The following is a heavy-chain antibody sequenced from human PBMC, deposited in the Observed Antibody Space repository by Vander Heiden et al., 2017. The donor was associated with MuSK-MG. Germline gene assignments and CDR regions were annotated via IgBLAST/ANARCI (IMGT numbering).Heavy chain of an antibody. V-gene: IGHV1-2*02. CDR1: GYTFTGYY. CDR2: INPTSGGT. J-gene: IGHJ3*02. CDR3: ARGRYSSGWYLDAFDI. D-gene: IGHD6-19*01. Sequence: QVQLVQSGAEVKKPGASVKVSCKASGYTFTGYYMDWVRQAPGQGLEWMGWINPTSGGTNYAQKFQGRVTMTRDTSISTAYMELRGLRSDDTAVYFCARGRYSSGWYLDAFDIWGQGTMVTVS.